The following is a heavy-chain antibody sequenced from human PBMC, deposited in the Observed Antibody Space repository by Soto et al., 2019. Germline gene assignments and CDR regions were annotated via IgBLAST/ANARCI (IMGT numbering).Heavy chain of an antibody. CDR1: GYSLTTSS. D-gene: IGHD6-19*01. CDR2: MNPLNGDT. V-gene: IGHV1-3*01. CDR3: ARGNSGAFDI. J-gene: IGHJ3*02. Sequence: ASVKVSCKASGYSLTTSSMHWVRQAPGQRLEWMGWMNPLNGDTKYSQRFQGRLTIIRDTSASTAYMELSSLRSEDTAIYYCARGNSGAFDIWGQGTMVTV.